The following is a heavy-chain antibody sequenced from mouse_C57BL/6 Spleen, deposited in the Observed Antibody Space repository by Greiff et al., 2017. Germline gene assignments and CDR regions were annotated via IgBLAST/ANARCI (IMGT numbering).Heavy chain of an antibody. CDR2: IYPGSGST. D-gene: IGHD2-4*01. J-gene: IGHJ1*03. Sequence: QVQLQQSGAELVKPGASVKMSCKASGYTFTSYWLTWVKQRPGQGLEWIGDIYPGSGSTNYNEKFKSKATLTVDTSSSTAYMQLSSLTSEDSAVYYCAFYYDYDWYFDVWGTGTTVTVSS. V-gene: IGHV1-55*01. CDR1: GYTFTSYW. CDR3: AFYYDYDWYFDV.